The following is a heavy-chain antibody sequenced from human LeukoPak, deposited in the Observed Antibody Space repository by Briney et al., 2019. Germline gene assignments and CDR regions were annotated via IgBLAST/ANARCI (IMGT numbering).Heavy chain of an antibody. J-gene: IGHJ4*02. Sequence: RSLRLSCAASGFTFSSYAMHWVRQAPGKGLEWVAVISYDGSNKYYADSVKGRFTISRDNSKNTLYLQMNSLRAEDTAVYYCARVAPYDYWGQGTLVTVSS. V-gene: IGHV3-30-3*01. CDR3: ARVAPYDY. D-gene: IGHD2-15*01. CDR1: GFTFSSYA. CDR2: ISYDGSNK.